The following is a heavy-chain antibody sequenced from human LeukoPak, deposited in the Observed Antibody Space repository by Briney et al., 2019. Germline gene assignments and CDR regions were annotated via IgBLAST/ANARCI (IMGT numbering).Heavy chain of an antibody. D-gene: IGHD5-12*01. CDR2: ISSSSHSI. Sequence: GGSLRLSCAASGFAFSNYNMNWVRQAPGKGLEWVSYISSSSHSIYYADSVKGRFTVSRDNAQDSLYLQLNNLKAGDTAVYYCARSGYTNGDYYYYMDVWGKGTTVTVSS. J-gene: IGHJ6*03. V-gene: IGHV3-48*01. CDR3: ARSGYTNGDYYYYMDV. CDR1: GFAFSNYN.